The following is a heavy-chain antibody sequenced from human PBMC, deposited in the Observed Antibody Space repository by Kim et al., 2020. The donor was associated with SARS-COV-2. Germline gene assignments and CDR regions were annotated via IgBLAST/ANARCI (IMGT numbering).Heavy chain of an antibody. CDR2: IYYSGST. Sequence: SETLSLTCTVSGGSISSGGYYWSWIRQHPGKGLEWIGYIYYSGSTYYNPSLKSRITISVDTSKNQFSLKLSSVTAADTAVYYCAAVVVPAAHNYYYYYMDVWGKGTTVTVSS. D-gene: IGHD2-2*01. CDR1: GGSISSGGYY. CDR3: AAVVVPAAHNYYYYYMDV. V-gene: IGHV4-31*03. J-gene: IGHJ6*03.